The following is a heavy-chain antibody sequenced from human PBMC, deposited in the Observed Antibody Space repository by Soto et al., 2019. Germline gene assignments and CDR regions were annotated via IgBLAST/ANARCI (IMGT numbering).Heavy chain of an antibody. D-gene: IGHD3-16*01. CDR3: AADGNTGRYVGVQYSEY. Sequence: SVKVSCKASGGTYSSCPFSWVRQAPGQGLEWMGGITPIFGTAMYAQKFQGRVTITADESTSTVYMELNSLTFEDAAVYYCAADGNTGRYVGVQYSEYWGQGSLVTVSS. CDR1: GGTYSSCP. V-gene: IGHV1-69*13. CDR2: ITPIFGTA. J-gene: IGHJ4*02.